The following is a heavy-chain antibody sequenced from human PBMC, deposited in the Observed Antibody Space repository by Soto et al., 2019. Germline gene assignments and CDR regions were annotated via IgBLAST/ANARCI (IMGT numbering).Heavy chain of an antibody. CDR2: IWYDGSNK. CDR1: GFTFSSYG. V-gene: IGHV3-33*01. Sequence: GGSLRLSCAASGFTFSSYGMHWVRQAPGKGLEWVAVIWYDGSNKYYADSVKGRFTISRDNSKNTLYLQMNSLRAEDTAVYYCDRAAGEGNDYYYGMDVWGQGTTVTVSS. CDR3: DRAAGEGNDYYYGMDV. J-gene: IGHJ6*02. D-gene: IGHD6-13*01.